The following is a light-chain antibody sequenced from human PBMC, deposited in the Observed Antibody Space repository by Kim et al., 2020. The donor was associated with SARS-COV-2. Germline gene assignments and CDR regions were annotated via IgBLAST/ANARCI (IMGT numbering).Light chain of an antibody. CDR1: QSVVSK. CDR3: QQYNSWPRT. CDR2: GAS. V-gene: IGKV3-15*01. J-gene: IGKJ1*01. Sequence: SVSPGERVTLSCRASQSVVSKLAWYQHKPGQPPRLLIYGASTRATGVPARFSGSGSGTEFTLTISSLQSEDFAVYHCQQYNSWPRTFGQGTKLEI.